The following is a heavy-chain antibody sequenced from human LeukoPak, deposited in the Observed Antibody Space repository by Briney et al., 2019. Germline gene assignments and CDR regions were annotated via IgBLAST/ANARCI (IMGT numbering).Heavy chain of an antibody. CDR2: IYYRSKWYN. D-gene: IGHD3-10*01. J-gene: IGHJ5*02. V-gene: IGHV6-1*01. CDR1: GDSVSSNSAA. Sequence: SQTLSLTCAISGDSVSSNSAAWNWIRQSPSRGLEWLGRIYYRSKWYNDYAVSVKSRITINPDTSKNQFSLQLNSVTPEDTAVYYCARVLRVWSKPTDFFRDWFGESTAFDPWGQGTLVTVSS. CDR3: ARVLRVWSKPTDFFRDWFGESTAFDP.